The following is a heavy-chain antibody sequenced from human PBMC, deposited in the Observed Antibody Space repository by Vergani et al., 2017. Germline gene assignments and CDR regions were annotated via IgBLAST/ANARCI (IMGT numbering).Heavy chain of an antibody. Sequence: QVQLVQSGAEVKKPGASVKVSCKASGYTFTSYAMHWVRQAPGQSLEWMGWINAGNGNTKYSQKFQGRVTITRETSAGTADMELSNLRSEDTAVYYCAREGYYYDSSGYLNWFDPWGQGTLVTVSA. CDR1: GYTFTSYA. D-gene: IGHD3-22*01. V-gene: IGHV1-3*01. CDR2: INAGNGNT. J-gene: IGHJ5*02. CDR3: AREGYYYDSSGYLNWFDP.